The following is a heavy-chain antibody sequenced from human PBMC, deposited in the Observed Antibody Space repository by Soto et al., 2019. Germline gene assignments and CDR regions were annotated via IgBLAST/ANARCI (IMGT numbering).Heavy chain of an antibody. J-gene: IGHJ4*01. CDR3: AKGAVLRDISTLDFDN. CDR1: GFTFSSYG. Sequence: GSLRLSCAASGFTFSSYGMHWVRQAPGKGLEWVAGIWYDGSNKNYADSVKGRFIISRDNSKNTLYLQMNSLRAEDTAVYYCAKGAVLRDISTLDFDNRGQGT. D-gene: IGHD3-10*01. CDR2: IWYDGSNK. V-gene: IGHV3-33*06.